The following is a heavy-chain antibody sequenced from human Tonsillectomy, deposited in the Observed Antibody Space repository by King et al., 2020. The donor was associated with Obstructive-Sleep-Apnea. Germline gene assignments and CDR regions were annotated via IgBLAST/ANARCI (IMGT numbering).Heavy chain of an antibody. Sequence: VQLPESGPGLVKPSETLSLTCTVSGGSISSYYWSWIRQPPGKGLEWIGYIYYSGSTNYNPSLKSRVTISVDTSKNQFSLKLSSVTAADTAVYYCARDSSGWSDDAFDIWGQGTMVTVSS. CDR1: GGSISSYY. D-gene: IGHD6-19*01. CDR2: IYYSGST. CDR3: ARDSSGWSDDAFDI. V-gene: IGHV4-59*01. J-gene: IGHJ3*02.